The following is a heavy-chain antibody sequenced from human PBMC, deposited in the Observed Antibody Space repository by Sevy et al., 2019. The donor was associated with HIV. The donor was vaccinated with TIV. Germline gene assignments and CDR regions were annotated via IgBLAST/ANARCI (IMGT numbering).Heavy chain of an antibody. CDR1: GFTFSSYA. Sequence: GGSLRLSCAASGFTFSSYAMSWVRQAPGKGLEWVSAISGRGGSTYYADSVKGRFTISRDNSKNTLYLQMNSLRAEDTAVYYCARGGMSSSKGYYYYYMDVWGKGTTVTVSS. CDR2: ISGRGGST. D-gene: IGHD6-6*01. J-gene: IGHJ6*03. CDR3: ARGGMSSSKGYYYYYMDV. V-gene: IGHV3-23*01.